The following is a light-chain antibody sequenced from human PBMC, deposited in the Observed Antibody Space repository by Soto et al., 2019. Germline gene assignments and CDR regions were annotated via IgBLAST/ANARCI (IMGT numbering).Light chain of an antibody. J-gene: IGKJ2*01. V-gene: IGKV3-20*01. Sequence: DIVLTQSPGSLSFSPGERATLSCRASDMFTASYIAWYPHKPGQAPRLLITGASTRVAGIPDRFSGSGSGTDFNLTIDSLEPDDVAVYYCLQSGSSPSSFGQGTPLEIK. CDR1: DMFTASY. CDR2: GAS. CDR3: LQSGSSPSS.